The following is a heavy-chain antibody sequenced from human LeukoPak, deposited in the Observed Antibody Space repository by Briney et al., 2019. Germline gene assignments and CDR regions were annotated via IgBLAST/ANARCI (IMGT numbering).Heavy chain of an antibody. CDR2: ISAYNGNT. D-gene: IGHD3-10*01. CDR3: ARTKITMVRGVFSAGLFDY. Sequence: ASVKVSCKASGYTFTSYGISWVRQAPGQGLEWMGWISAYNGNTNYAQKLQGRVTMTTDTSTSTAYMELRSPRSDDTAVYYCARTKITMVRGVFSAGLFDYWGQGTLVTVSS. V-gene: IGHV1-18*04. J-gene: IGHJ4*02. CDR1: GYTFTSYG.